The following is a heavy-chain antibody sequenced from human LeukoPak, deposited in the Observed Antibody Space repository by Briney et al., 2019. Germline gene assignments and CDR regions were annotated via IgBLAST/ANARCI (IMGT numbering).Heavy chain of an antibody. Sequence: PGGSLRLSCAASGFTFSSYAMSWVRQAPGKGLEWVSAISGSGGSTYYADSVKGRFTISRDNSKNTLYLQMNSLRAEDTAVYYCASNEGSMVRGVTSFDYWGQGTLVTVSS. CDR1: GFTFSSYA. D-gene: IGHD3-10*01. CDR2: ISGSGGST. J-gene: IGHJ4*02. CDR3: ASNEGSMVRGVTSFDY. V-gene: IGHV3-23*01.